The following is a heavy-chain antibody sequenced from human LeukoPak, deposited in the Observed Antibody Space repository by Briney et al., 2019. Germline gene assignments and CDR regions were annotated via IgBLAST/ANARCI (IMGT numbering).Heavy chain of an antibody. Sequence: GGSLRLSCAASGFTFSTYGMLWVRQAPGKGLEWVALTWREGSDKYADSVKGRFAISRDNSKNTLFLQMNSLRAEDTAVYYCAKRGIVSSWYYFDYWGQGTLVTVSS. CDR3: AKRGIVSSWYYFDY. CDR1: GFTFSTYG. J-gene: IGHJ4*02. V-gene: IGHV3-33*06. D-gene: IGHD6-13*01. CDR2: TWREGSDK.